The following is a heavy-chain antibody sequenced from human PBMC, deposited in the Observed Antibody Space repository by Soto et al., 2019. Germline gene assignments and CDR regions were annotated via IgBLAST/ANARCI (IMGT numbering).Heavy chain of an antibody. D-gene: IGHD4-17*01. J-gene: IGHJ4*02. CDR2: ISSSSSYI. Sequence: EVQLVASGGGLVKPGGSLRLSCAASGFTFSSYSMNWVRQAPGKGLEWVSSISSSSSYIYYADSVKGRFTISRDNAKNSLYLQMNSLRGEDTSVYYCARDPLYYGDNYFDYWGQGTLVTVSS. CDR3: ARDPLYYGDNYFDY. V-gene: IGHV3-21*01. CDR1: GFTFSSYS.